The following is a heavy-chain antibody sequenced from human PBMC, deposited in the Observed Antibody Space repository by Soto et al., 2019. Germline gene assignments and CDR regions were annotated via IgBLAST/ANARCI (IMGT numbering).Heavy chain of an antibody. CDR3: ARDRLRYFDPDRFCAFDI. J-gene: IGHJ3*02. CDR1: GGTFSSYT. CDR2: IIPILGIA. D-gene: IGHD3-9*01. Sequence: AASVKVSCKASGGTFSSYTISWVRQAPGQGLEWMGRIIPILGIANYAQKFQGRVTITADKSTSTAYMELSSLRSEDTAVYYCARDRLRYFDPDRFCAFDIWGQGTMVTVSS. V-gene: IGHV1-69*04.